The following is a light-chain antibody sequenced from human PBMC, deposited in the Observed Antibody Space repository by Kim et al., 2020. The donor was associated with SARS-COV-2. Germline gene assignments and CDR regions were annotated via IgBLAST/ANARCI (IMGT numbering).Light chain of an antibody. CDR3: QQYGSSPLT. CDR1: QSVSSTY. CDR2: GAS. V-gene: IGKV3-20*01. Sequence: SPGERATLSCRASQSVSSTYLAWYQQKPGQAPSLLIYGASSRATGIPDRFSGSGSGTDFTLTISRLEPEDFAVYYSQQYGSSPLTFGGGTKVDIK. J-gene: IGKJ4*01.